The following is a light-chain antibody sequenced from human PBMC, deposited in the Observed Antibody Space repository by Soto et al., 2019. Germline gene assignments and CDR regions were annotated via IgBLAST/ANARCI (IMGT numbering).Light chain of an antibody. V-gene: IGLV1-44*01. CDR1: DSNIGSEN. Sequence: QSVLTQPPSASGTPGQRVTISCSESDSNIGSENVNWYQQVPGTAPKLLIYANNQRPSGVPDRFSVSKSGTSASLAIGGLQSEDEADYYCAAWDDSLKGWVFGGGTKLTVL. CDR2: ANN. CDR3: AAWDDSLKGWV. J-gene: IGLJ3*02.